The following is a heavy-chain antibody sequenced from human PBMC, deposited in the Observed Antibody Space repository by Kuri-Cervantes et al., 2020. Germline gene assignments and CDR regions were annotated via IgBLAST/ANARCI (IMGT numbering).Heavy chain of an antibody. Sequence: SETLSLTCTVSGGSISSYYWSWIRQPPGKGLEWIGYIYYSGSTNYNPSLKSRVTISVDTSKNQFSLKLSSATAADTAVYYCARGGYSYGYYFDYWGQGTPVTVSS. CDR1: GGSISSYY. CDR2: IYYSGST. V-gene: IGHV4-59*01. CDR3: ARGGYSYGYYFDY. J-gene: IGHJ4*02. D-gene: IGHD5-18*01.